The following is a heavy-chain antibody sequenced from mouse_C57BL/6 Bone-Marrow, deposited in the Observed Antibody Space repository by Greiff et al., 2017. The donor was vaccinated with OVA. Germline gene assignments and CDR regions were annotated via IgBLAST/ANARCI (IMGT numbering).Heavy chain of an antibody. CDR3: ARDGYFRRFAY. D-gene: IGHD2-3*01. CDR2: IYPRSGNT. CDR1: GYTFTSYG. V-gene: IGHV1-81*01. Sequence: QVQLQESGAELARPGASVKLSCKASGYTFTSYGISWVKQRTGQGLEWIGEIYPRSGNTYYNEKFKGKATLTADKSSSTAYMELRSLTSEDSAVYFCARDGYFRRFAYWGQGTLVTVSA. J-gene: IGHJ3*01.